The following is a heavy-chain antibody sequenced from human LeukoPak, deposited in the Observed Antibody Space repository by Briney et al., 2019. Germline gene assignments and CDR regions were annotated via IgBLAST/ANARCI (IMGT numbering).Heavy chain of an antibody. CDR3: LLVGATRYNWFDP. CDR2: MYPNSGNT. V-gene: IGHV1-8*01. D-gene: IGHD1-26*01. J-gene: IGHJ5*02. Sequence: ASVKVSCKASGYTFTSYDINWVRQATGQGLEWMGWMYPNSGNTGYAQKFQGRVTMTRNTSISTAYMELSSLRSEDTAVYYCLLVGATRYNWFDPWGQGTLVTVSS. CDR1: GYTFTSYD.